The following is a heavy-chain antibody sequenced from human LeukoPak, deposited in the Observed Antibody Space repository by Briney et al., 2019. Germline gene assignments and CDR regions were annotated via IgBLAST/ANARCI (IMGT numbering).Heavy chain of an antibody. CDR1: GFTFSSYG. CDR3: AKVEVVTDYFDY. CDR2: IRYDGSNK. V-gene: IGHV3-30*02. D-gene: IGHD2-21*02. Sequence: PGGSLRLSCAASGFTFSSYGMHWVRQAPGKGLEWVAFIRYDGSNKYYADSVKGRFTISRDNSKNTLYLQMNSLRAEDTAVYYCAKVEVVTDYFDYWGQGTLVTVSS. J-gene: IGHJ4*02.